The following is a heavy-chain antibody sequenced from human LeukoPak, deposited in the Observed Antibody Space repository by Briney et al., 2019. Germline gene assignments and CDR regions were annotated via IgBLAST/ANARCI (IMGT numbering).Heavy chain of an antibody. Sequence: GASVKVSCKASGGTFSSYAISWVRQAPGQGLEWMGGIIPIFGTANYAQKFQGRVTITADKSTSTAYMELSSLRSEDTAVYYCAREGYGDNDAFDIWGQGTMVTVSS. CDR2: IIPIFGTA. CDR3: AREGYGDNDAFDI. CDR1: GGTFSSYA. V-gene: IGHV1-69*06. J-gene: IGHJ3*02. D-gene: IGHD4-17*01.